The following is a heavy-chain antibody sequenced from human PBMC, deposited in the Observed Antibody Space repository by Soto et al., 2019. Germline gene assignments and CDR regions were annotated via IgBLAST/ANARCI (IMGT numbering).Heavy chain of an antibody. CDR3: AKGKISAITYASFDS. J-gene: IGHJ5*01. CDR1: GFTFSRYA. Sequence: GGSLRLSCAASGFTFSRYAMSWVRQAPGKGLEWVSTFIGPGGGTYYVNSVKGPFTISRDTFKSSLYLQMGSLRAEYTAVDYCAKGKISAITYASFDSWGQGTLVTVS. D-gene: IGHD2-21*01. CDR2: FIGPGGGT. V-gene: IGHV3-23*01.